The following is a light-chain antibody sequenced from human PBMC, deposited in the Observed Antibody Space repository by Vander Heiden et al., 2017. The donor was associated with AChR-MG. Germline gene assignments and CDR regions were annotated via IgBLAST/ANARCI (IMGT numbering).Light chain of an antibody. Sequence: DIQMTQSPSTLSASVGDRVTITCRASQSISSWLAWYQQKPGIAPKLLIYKASTLESGVPARFSGRGSGTEFTLTISSLQPDDFATYYCQQYDTSLWTFGPGTKVEIK. J-gene: IGKJ1*01. V-gene: IGKV1-5*03. CDR3: QQYDTSLWT. CDR2: KAS. CDR1: QSISSW.